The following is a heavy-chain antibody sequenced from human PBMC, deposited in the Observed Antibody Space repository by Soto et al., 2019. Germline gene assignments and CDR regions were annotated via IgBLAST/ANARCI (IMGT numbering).Heavy chain of an antibody. D-gene: IGHD6-13*01. CDR2: IIPDYNTL. CDR1: EGTFNSYA. J-gene: IGHJ4*02. V-gene: IGHV1-69*01. Sequence: QAQVVQSGAEVRKPGSSVKLSCKASEGTFNSYAIAWVRQAPGQGLEWMGGIIPDYNTLNYAQKFQDRVTITADDSTNTVYMALSSLRSDDTAVYFCASGASRWYPYFFDSWAQGTLVTVSS. CDR3: ASGASRWYPYFFDS.